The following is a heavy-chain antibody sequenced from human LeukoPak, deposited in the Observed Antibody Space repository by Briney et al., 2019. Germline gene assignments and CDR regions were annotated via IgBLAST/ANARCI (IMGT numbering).Heavy chain of an antibody. CDR3: AKDDLYSSGWYGTFDY. CDR1: GFTFCSYW. V-gene: IGHV3-7*03. Sequence: GGSLRLSCAASGFTFCSYWMNWARQAPGKGLEWVASINHNGNVNYYVDSVKGRFTISRDNAKNSLYLQMSNLRAEDTAVYYCAKDDLYSSGWYGTFDYWGQGTLVTVSS. J-gene: IGHJ4*02. CDR2: INHNGNVN. D-gene: IGHD6-19*01.